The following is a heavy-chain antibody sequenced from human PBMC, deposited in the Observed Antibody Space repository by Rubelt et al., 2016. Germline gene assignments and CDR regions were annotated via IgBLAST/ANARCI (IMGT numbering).Heavy chain of an antibody. CDR3: AKGGNVVVTARLYYFDY. D-gene: IGHD2-21*02. V-gene: IGHV3-48*01. CDR2: ISSSSSTI. J-gene: IGHJ4*02. Sequence: VQLVESGGGVVQPGGSLRLSCAASGFTFSSYSMNWVRQAPGKGLEWVSYISSSSSTIYYADSVKGRFTISRNNAKNSLYLQMNSLRGEVTAVYYCAKGGNVVVTARLYYFDYWGQGTLVTVSS. CDR1: GFTFSSYS.